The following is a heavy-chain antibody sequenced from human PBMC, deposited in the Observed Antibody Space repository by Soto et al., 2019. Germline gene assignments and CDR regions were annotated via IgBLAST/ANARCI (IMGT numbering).Heavy chain of an antibody. D-gene: IGHD7-27*01. Sequence: PSDTLSLTCSVSGGSISSTTFYWGWIRQPPRQGLELIGSISYRGSTSYNPSLKSRVTISADTSKNQFSLRLTSVTAADTAVHSRETLIACSNYNYFDTWGQGTLVTVSS. J-gene: IGHJ5*02. CDR3: ETLIACSNYNYFDT. CDR1: GGSISSTTFY. CDR2: ISYRGST. V-gene: IGHV4-39*01.